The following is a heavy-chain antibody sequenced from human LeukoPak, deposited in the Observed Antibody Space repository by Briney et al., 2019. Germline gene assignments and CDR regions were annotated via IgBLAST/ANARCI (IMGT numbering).Heavy chain of an antibody. CDR1: GGSISNYY. Sequence: SETLSLTCTVSGGSISNYYWSWIRQPPGKGLEWIGYINYSGRTNYNPSLKSRFTMSLDTSKDQFSLKLNSLTAADTAVYYCAGRQHIVVLTATRGDFDIWGQGTMVTISS. CDR3: AGRQHIVVLTATRGDFDI. CDR2: INYSGRT. J-gene: IGHJ3*02. D-gene: IGHD2-21*02. V-gene: IGHV4-59*01.